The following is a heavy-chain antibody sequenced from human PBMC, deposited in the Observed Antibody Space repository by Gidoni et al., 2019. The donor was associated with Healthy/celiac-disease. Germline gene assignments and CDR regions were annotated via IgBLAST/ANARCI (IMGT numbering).Heavy chain of an antibody. CDR1: GGSISSYY. CDR3: ARTYDSSGYYRPNYYYYYGMDV. D-gene: IGHD3-22*01. J-gene: IGHJ6*02. V-gene: IGHV4-4*07. Sequence: QVQLQESGPGLVKPSETLSLTCTVSGGSISSYYWSWIRQPAGKGLEWIGRIYTSGSTNYNPSLKSRVTMSVDTSKNQFSLKLSSVTAADTAVYYCARTYDSSGYYRPNYYYYYGMDVWGQGTTVTVSS. CDR2: IYTSGST.